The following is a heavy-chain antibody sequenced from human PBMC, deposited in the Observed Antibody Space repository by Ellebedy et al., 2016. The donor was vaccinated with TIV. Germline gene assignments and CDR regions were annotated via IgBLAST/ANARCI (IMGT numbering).Heavy chain of an antibody. D-gene: IGHD1-1*01. CDR1: GYTFNSYD. V-gene: IGHV1-8*01. CDR3: ARVRRMNWFDP. CDR2: MNPNSGNT. Sequence: AASVKVSCKASGYTFNSYDVNWVRQATGQGLEWMGWMNPNSGNTGYAQKFRGRVTMTRNTSITTAYMELSSLSSEDTALYYCARVRRMNWFDPWGQGTLVTVSS. J-gene: IGHJ5*02.